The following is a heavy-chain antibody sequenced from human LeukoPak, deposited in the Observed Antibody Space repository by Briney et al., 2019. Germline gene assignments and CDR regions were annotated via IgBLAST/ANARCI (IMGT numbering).Heavy chain of an antibody. J-gene: IGHJ4*02. V-gene: IGHV3-74*01. CDR1: GFTFSSYW. D-gene: IGHD6-6*01. CDR3: ARETYLAARSLDY. Sequence: GGSLRLSCAASGFTFSSYWMHWVRQAPGKGLVWVSRISSDGSDTGYADSAKGRFTISRDNAKNTLYLQMNSLRAEDTAVYYCARETYLAARSLDYWGQGTLVTVSS. CDR2: ISSDGSDT.